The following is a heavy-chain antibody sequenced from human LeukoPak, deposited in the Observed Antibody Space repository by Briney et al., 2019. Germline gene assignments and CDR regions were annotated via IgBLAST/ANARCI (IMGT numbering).Heavy chain of an antibody. CDR2: ISSSSSTI. J-gene: IGHJ4*02. CDR1: GFTFSSYE. D-gene: IGHD2-15*01. V-gene: IGHV3-48*01. Sequence: GGSLRLSCAASGFTFSSYEMNWVRQAPGKGLEWVSYISSSSSTIYYADSVKGRFTISRDNAKNSLYLQMNSLRAEDTAVYYCARQGCSGGSCYDYWGQGTLVTVSS. CDR3: ARQGCSGGSCYDY.